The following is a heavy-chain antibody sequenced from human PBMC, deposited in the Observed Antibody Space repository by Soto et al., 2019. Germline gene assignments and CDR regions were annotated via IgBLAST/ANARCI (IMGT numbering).Heavy chain of an antibody. CDR2: IYYSGST. D-gene: IGHD2-8*01. Sequence: QVQLQESGPGLVKPSQTLSLTCTVSGGSISSGGYYWSWIRQHPGKGLEWIGYIYYSGSTYYNPSLKSRVTISVDTSKNQFSLKLSSVTAADTAVYYCARSVLMVYAQTSFDYWGQGTLVTVSS. CDR1: GGSISSGGYY. V-gene: IGHV4-31*03. J-gene: IGHJ4*02. CDR3: ARSVLMVYAQTSFDY.